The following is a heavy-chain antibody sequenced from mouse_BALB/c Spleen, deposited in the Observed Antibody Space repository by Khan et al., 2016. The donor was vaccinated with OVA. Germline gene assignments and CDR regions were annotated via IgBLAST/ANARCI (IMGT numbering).Heavy chain of an antibody. CDR1: GYTFTSYV. V-gene: IGHV1S136*01. Sequence: VQLQQSGPEVVKPGASVKMSCKASGYTFTSYVMHWVRQTPGQGLEWIGYIYPFNDATKFNEKFNGKATLTSDKSSSTAYMELSSLTSEDSAVYYGAQVERYYVSFVYWGQGTLVTVSA. CDR2: IYPFNDAT. J-gene: IGHJ3*01. CDR3: AQVERYYVSFVY. D-gene: IGHD1-1*01.